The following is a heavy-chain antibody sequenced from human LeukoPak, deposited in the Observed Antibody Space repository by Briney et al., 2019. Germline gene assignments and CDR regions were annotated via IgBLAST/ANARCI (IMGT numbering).Heavy chain of an antibody. CDR3: ARGRLWSPNTRYCSGGSCYGYFDY. Sequence: SETLSLTCTVSGGSMSSGTYYWSWIRQPPGKGLEWIGYIYYSGSTNYNPSLKSRVTISVDASKNQFSLKLSSVTAADTAVYYCARGRLWSPNTRYCSGGSCYGYFDYWGQGTLVTVSS. CDR2: IYYSGST. D-gene: IGHD2-15*01. J-gene: IGHJ4*02. V-gene: IGHV4-61*01. CDR1: GGSMSSGTYY.